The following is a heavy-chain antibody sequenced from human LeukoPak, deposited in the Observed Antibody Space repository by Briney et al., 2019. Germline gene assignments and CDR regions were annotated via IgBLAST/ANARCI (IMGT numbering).Heavy chain of an antibody. Sequence: PSETLSLTCTVSGGSVSSGSYYWSWIRQPPGKGLEWIGYIYYSGYTNYNPSLKSRVTISVDTSNNQFSLKLSSVTAADTAVYYCARHFDHVGSGIYEYWGQGTLVTVSS. CDR2: IYYSGYT. CDR1: GGSVSSGSYY. V-gene: IGHV4-61*01. J-gene: IGHJ4*02. CDR3: ARHFDHVGSGIYEY. D-gene: IGHD3-10*01.